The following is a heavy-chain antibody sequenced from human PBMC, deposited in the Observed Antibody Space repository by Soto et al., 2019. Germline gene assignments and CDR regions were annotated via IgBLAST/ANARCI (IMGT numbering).Heavy chain of an antibody. V-gene: IGHV1-8*01. CDR2: MNPNSGNT. CDR3: ARAPSNDFWSGYSHAEYFQH. D-gene: IGHD3-3*01. CDR1: GYTFTSYD. J-gene: IGHJ1*01. Sequence: ASVMVSCKASGYTFTSYDINWVRQATGQGLEWMGWMNPNSGNTGYAQKFQGRVTMTRNTSISTAYMELSSLRSEDTAVYYCARAPSNDFWSGYSHAEYFQHWGQGTLVTVSS.